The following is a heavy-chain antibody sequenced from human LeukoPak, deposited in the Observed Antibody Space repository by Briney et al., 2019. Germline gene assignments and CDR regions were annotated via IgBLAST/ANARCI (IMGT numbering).Heavy chain of an antibody. V-gene: IGHV3-23*01. CDR3: AKDRGSSWFFDY. CDR2: ISGSGGST. Sequence: PGGSLRLSCAASGLTFSSYAMSWVRQAPGKGPEWVSVISGSGGSTSYADSVKGRFTISRDNSKNTLYLQMDSLRAEDTAVYYCAKDRGSSWFFDYWGQGTLVTVSS. J-gene: IGHJ4*02. CDR1: GLTFSSYA. D-gene: IGHD6-13*01.